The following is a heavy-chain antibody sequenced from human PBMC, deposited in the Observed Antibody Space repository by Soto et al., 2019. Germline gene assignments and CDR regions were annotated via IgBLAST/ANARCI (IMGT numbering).Heavy chain of an antibody. CDR2: ISGSGGGT. CDR1: GFIFSSYA. Sequence: PGGSLRLSCAASGFIFSSYAMSWVRQAPGKGLEWVAVISGSGGGTFYADSVRGRFIISRDNSNNTLYLQMNSLGAEDTAIYYCAKGGYTGHDTPIFYYYHGMDVWGQGTTVTVS. J-gene: IGHJ6*02. V-gene: IGHV3-23*01. D-gene: IGHD3-16*02. CDR3: AKGGYTGHDTPIFYYYHGMDV.